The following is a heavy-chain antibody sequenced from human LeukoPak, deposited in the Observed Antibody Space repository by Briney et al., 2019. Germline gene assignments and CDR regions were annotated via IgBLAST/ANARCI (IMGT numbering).Heavy chain of an antibody. CDR3: TTPRREIAVAGGDY. CDR1: GLTFSNAW. CDR2: IKSKADGGTT. Sequence: GGSLTLSCAASGLTFSNAWVSWVRQAPGKGLEWVGRIKSKADGGTTEYAAPVKGRFTISRDDSKNTLYLQMNSLKTEDTAVYYCTTPRREIAVAGGDYWGQGTLVTVSS. J-gene: IGHJ4*02. V-gene: IGHV3-15*01. D-gene: IGHD6-19*01.